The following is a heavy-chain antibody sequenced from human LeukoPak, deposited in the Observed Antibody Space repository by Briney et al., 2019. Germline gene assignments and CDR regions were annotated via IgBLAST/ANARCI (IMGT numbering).Heavy chain of an antibody. CDR1: GFTFSSYW. J-gene: IGHJ6*02. Sequence: GGSLRLSCAASGFTFSSYWMNWARQAPGKGLEWVASINHNGNVNYYVDSVKGRFTISRDNAKNSLYLQMSNLRAEDTAVYYCARDRRRITIFGVVIPRYYYYGMDVWGQGTTVTVSS. CDR3: ARDRRRITIFGVVIPRYYYYGMDV. V-gene: IGHV3-7*03. CDR2: INHNGNVN. D-gene: IGHD3-3*01.